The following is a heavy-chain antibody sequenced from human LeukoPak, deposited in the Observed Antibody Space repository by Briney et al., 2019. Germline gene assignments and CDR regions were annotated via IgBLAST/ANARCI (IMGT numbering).Heavy chain of an antibody. D-gene: IGHD3-22*01. CDR1: GFTFSDYY. Sequence: GGSLGLSCAASGFTFSDYYMSWIRQAPGKGLEWVSYISSSGSTIYYADSVKGRFTISRDNAKNSLYLQMNSLRAEDTAVYYCARAALRLFQTLDYWGQGTLVTVSS. CDR2: ISSSGSTI. V-gene: IGHV3-11*01. CDR3: ARAALRLFQTLDY. J-gene: IGHJ4*02.